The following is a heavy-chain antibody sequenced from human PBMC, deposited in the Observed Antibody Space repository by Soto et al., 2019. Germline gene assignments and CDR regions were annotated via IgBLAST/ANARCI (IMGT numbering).Heavy chain of an antibody. V-gene: IGHV3-23*01. Sequence: EVHLLESGGGLVQPGGSLRLSCAASGFTFSSYAMSWVRQAPGKGLEWVSAISSSGGSTYYADSVKGRFTISRDNSKNPLYPQMRSLRAEDRAVGYGVKGVADGSGWHTLCYLGQGTLVTGSS. CDR2: ISSSGGST. CDR3: VKGVADGSGWHTLCY. CDR1: GFTFSSYA. D-gene: IGHD6-19*01. J-gene: IGHJ4*02.